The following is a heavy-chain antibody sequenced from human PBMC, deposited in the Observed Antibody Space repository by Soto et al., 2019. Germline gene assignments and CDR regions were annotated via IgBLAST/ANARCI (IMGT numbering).Heavy chain of an antibody. V-gene: IGHV1-46*01. J-gene: IGHJ4*02. CDR2: INPSGGST. CDR1: GYTFTSYY. D-gene: IGHD3-16*01. Sequence: ASVKVSCKASGYTFTSYYMHWVRQAPGQGLEWMGIINPSGGSTSYAQKFQGRVTMTRDTSTSTVYMELSSLRSEDTAVYYCARSESNDYVWGSYDHSFDYWGQGTLVTVSS. CDR3: ARSESNDYVWGSYDHSFDY.